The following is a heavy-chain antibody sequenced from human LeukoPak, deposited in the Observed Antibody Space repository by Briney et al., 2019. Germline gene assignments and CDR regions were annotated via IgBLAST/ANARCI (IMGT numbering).Heavy chain of an antibody. CDR3: ARTYSSGSSYRHFDS. V-gene: IGHV3-7*01. CDR2: IKEDGTEK. CDR1: GFTFSTSW. Sequence: GMSLRLSCAASGFTFSTSWMTWVRQTPGKGLEWVANIKEDGTEKNYVDSVKGRFTISRNNTNNSLYLQMNGLRAEDTALYYCARTYSSGSSYRHFDSWGQGTLVTVSS. D-gene: IGHD3-10*01. J-gene: IGHJ4*02.